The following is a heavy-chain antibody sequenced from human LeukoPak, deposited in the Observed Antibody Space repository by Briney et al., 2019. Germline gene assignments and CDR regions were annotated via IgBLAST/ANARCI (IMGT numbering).Heavy chain of an antibody. CDR1: GGTFSSYA. J-gene: IGHJ3*02. CDR2: IIPILGIA. CDR3: ARGALDYYDSSGYSPAFDI. Sequence: SVKVSCKASGGTFSSYAISWVRQAPGQGLEWMGRIIPILGIANYAQKLQGRVTITADKSTSTAYMELSGLRSEDTAVYYCARGALDYYDSSGYSPAFDIWGQGTMVTVSS. D-gene: IGHD3-22*01. V-gene: IGHV1-69*04.